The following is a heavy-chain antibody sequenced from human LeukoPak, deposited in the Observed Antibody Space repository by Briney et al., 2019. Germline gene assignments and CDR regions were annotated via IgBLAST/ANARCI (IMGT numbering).Heavy chain of an antibody. D-gene: IGHD3-10*01. CDR2: IYYSGST. CDR3: ASRIVVRGVYGMDV. Sequence: PSETLSLTCTVSGGSISSSSYYWGWIRQPPGKGLEWIGSIYYSGSTYYNPSLKSRVTISVDTSKNQFSLKLSSVTAADTAVYYCASRIVVRGVYGMDVWGQGTTVTVSS. CDR1: GGSISSSSYY. J-gene: IGHJ6*02. V-gene: IGHV4-39*07.